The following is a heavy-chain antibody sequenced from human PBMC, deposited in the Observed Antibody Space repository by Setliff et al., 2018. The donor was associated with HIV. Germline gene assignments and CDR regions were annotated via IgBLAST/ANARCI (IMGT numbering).Heavy chain of an antibody. CDR2: IIPIFNTA. D-gene: IGHD2-15*01. V-gene: IGHV1-69*13. CDR1: GGTFSSYS. J-gene: IGHJ6*02. CDR3: ARGSGGYCSGGSCYFGFGLAL. Sequence: VKVSCKASGGTFSSYSITWVRQAPGQGLEWMGGIIPIFNTANYAQKFQGRVTITADESTSTAYMELSSLGSEDTAVYYCARGSGGYCSGGSCYFGFGLALWGQGTTVTV.